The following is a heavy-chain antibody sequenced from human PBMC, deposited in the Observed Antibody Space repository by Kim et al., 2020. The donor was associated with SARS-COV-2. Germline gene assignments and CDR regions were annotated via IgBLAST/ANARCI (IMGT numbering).Heavy chain of an antibody. J-gene: IGHJ4*02. V-gene: IGHV3-11*05. Sequence: AASVRGRFTISRENAKNSLYLQMNGLRAEDTAVYYCVREDYWALDYWGQGTMVTVSS. D-gene: IGHD2-8*02. CDR3: VREDYWALDY.